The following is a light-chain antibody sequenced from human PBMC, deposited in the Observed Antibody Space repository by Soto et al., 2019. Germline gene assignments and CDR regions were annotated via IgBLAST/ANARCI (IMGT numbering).Light chain of an antibody. V-gene: IGKV1-39*01. CDR2: AAS. J-gene: IGKJ2*03. CDR1: QNINNY. Sequence: DIQMTQSPSSLSASVGDRVTITCRASQNINNYLNWYQQKLGKAPKLLIYAASTLQSGVPSRFSGGGSGTDFTLTINSLQPEDFATYYCQESYSTPLRFGQGTKLEI. CDR3: QESYSTPLR.